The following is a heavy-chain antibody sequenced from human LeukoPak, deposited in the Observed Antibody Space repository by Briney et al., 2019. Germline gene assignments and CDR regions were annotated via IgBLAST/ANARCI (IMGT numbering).Heavy chain of an antibody. CDR2: ISYNGSNQ. J-gene: IGHJ3*02. D-gene: IGHD3-16*01. CDR3: AKDKGGGYGNDGFDI. V-gene: IGHV3-30*18. CDR1: GFTFSSYG. Sequence: GRSLRLSCAASGFTFSSYGMHWVRQAPGKGLEWVAVISYNGSNQYYADSVKGRFTISRDNSKNTLYLQMNSLRAEDTAAYYCAKDKGGGYGNDGFDIWGRGTMVTVSS.